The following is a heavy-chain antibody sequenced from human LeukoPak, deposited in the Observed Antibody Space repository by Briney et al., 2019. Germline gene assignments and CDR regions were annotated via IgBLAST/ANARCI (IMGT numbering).Heavy chain of an antibody. CDR3: ARESTVTPYYFDY. CDR1: GGTFVIYA. J-gene: IGHJ4*02. D-gene: IGHD4-11*01. Sequence: SVKVSCKASGGTFVIYAISWVRQAPGQGREWMGGIIPIFGTANYAQKFQGRVTITTDESTSTAYMELSSLRSEDTAVYYCARESTVTPYYFDYWGQGTLVTVSS. CDR2: IIPIFGTA. V-gene: IGHV1-69*05.